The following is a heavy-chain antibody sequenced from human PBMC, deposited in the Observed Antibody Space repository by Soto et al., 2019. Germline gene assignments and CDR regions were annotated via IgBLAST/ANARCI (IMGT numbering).Heavy chain of an antibody. V-gene: IGHV3-53*01. CDR2: IYSGGST. CDR3: AKGSYYDSSGAFDY. Sequence: GGSLRLSCAASGFTVSSNYMSWVRQAPGKGLEWVSVIYSGGSTYYADSVKGRFTISRDNSKNTLYLQMNSLRAEDTAVYYCAKGSYYDSSGAFDYWGQGTLVTVSS. D-gene: IGHD3-22*01. CDR1: GFTVSSNY. J-gene: IGHJ4*02.